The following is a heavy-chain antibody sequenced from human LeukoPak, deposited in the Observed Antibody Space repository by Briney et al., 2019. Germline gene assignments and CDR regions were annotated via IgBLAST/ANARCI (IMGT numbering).Heavy chain of an antibody. CDR3: AKDTSPVGSSGSSVSDY. CDR2: ISAYNGDT. J-gene: IGHJ4*02. D-gene: IGHD3-22*01. V-gene: IGHV1-18*01. CDR1: GYTFTSYG. Sequence: GASVKVSCKASGYTFTSYGISWVRQAPGQGLEWMGWISAYNGDTNYAQKLQGRVTMTTDTSTSTAYMELRSLRSDDTAVYYCAKDTSPVGSSGSSVSDYWGQGTLVTVCS.